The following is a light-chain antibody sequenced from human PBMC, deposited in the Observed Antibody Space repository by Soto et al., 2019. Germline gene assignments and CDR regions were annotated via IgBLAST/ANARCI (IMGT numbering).Light chain of an antibody. Sequence: DIQMTQSPSSVSASVGDRVTIPWRASQGISSWLAWYQKKPGKAPKLLIYAASSLQSGVPSRFSGSGSGTDFNLTLRRLQTEDCATYYCQQENSFTLTFGGWTKVDIK. V-gene: IGKV1-12*01. CDR2: AAS. J-gene: IGKJ4*01. CDR3: QQENSFTLT. CDR1: QGISSW.